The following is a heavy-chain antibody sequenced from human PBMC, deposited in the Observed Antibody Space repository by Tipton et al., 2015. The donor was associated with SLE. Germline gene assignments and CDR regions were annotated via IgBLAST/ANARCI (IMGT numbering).Heavy chain of an antibody. CDR3: ARDRLYCSGGSCYYYYGMDV. CDR1: GGSISSSSYY. Sequence: TLSLTCTVSGGSISSSSYYWGWIRQPPGKGLEWIVSIYYSGSTYYNPSLKSRVTISVDTSKNQFSLKLSSVTAADTAVYYCARDRLYCSGGSCYYYYGMDVWGQGTTVTVS. D-gene: IGHD2-15*01. CDR2: IYYSGST. J-gene: IGHJ6*02. V-gene: IGHV4-39*07.